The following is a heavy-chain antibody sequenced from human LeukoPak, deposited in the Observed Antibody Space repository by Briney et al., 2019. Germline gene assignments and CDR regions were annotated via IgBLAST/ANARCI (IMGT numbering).Heavy chain of an antibody. V-gene: IGHV3-21*01. CDR1: GFSFSSYT. Sequence: LGGSLRLSCAASGFSFSSYTMNWVRQAPGKGLEWVSSITSASYIYYADSIKGRFTISRDNAKNSLYLQMNSLRAEDTAVYYCARDPQFIQGWGQGTLVTVSS. CDR3: ARDPQFIQG. J-gene: IGHJ4*02. CDR2: ITSASYI.